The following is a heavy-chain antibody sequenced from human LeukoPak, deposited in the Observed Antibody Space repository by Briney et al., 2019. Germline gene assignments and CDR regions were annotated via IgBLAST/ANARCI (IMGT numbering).Heavy chain of an antibody. CDR1: GFTFSTYA. Sequence: GGSLRLSCAASGFTFSTYAMSWVRQAPGKGLEWVSAIGGSGDFTYYAEYVRGRFTISRDNSEKTLYLQMNSLRAEDTAVYYCAKANRGWGVITKDWGQGTLVTVSS. CDR2: IGGSGDFT. V-gene: IGHV3-23*01. J-gene: IGHJ4*02. D-gene: IGHD3-10*01. CDR3: AKANRGWGVITKD.